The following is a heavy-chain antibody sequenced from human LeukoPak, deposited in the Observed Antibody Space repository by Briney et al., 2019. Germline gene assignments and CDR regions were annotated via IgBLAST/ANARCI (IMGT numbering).Heavy chain of an antibody. Sequence: GGSLRLSCAASGFTFSSYAMSWVRQAPGKGLEWVSAISGSGGSTYYADSVKGRFTISRDNSKNTLYLQMNSLRAEDTAVYYCAKEPLYCSSTACLHWFDPWGQGTLVTVPS. D-gene: IGHD2-2*01. V-gene: IGHV3-23*01. CDR2: ISGSGGST. J-gene: IGHJ5*02. CDR3: AKEPLYCSSTACLHWFDP. CDR1: GFTFSSYA.